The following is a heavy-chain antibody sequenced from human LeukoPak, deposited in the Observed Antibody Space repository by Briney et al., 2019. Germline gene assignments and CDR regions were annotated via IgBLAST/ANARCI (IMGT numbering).Heavy chain of an antibody. Sequence: SETLSLTCAVYGGSFSGYYWSWIRQPPGKGLEWIGEINHSGSTNYNPSLKSRVTISVDTSKNQFSLKLSSVTAADTAVYYCARAPIDRDYDSSGYGYFDYWGQGTLVTVSS. V-gene: IGHV4-34*01. CDR2: INHSGST. J-gene: IGHJ4*02. CDR1: GGSFSGYY. D-gene: IGHD3-22*01. CDR3: ARAPIDRDYDSSGYGYFDY.